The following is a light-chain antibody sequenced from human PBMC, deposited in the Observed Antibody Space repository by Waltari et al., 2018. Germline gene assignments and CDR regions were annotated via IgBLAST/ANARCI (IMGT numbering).Light chain of an antibody. J-gene: IGKJ1*01. Sequence: DIQMTQSPSSLSASVGDRVTITCRARQRNSNNLNWYRNKPGKAPKLLIYATSVLQSGVPSRFSGRGSGTDFTLTISSLQPEDFATYYCQQTYSTWTFGQGTAVEIK. CDR3: QQTYSTWT. V-gene: IGKV1-39*01. CDR2: ATS. CDR1: QRNSNN.